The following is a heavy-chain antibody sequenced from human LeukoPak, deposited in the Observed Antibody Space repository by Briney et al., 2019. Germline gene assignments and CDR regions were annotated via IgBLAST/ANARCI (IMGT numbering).Heavy chain of an antibody. V-gene: IGHV3-21*01. CDR1: GFTFSGYS. Sequence: PGRSLRLSCAASGFTFSGYSMNWVRQAPGKGLEWVSSISSSSRYIYYADSVKGRFTISRDNAQTSLYLQMNSLRAEDTAVYSCAREGPAFDPWGQGTLVTVSS. J-gene: IGHJ5*02. CDR3: AREGPAFDP. CDR2: ISSSSRYI.